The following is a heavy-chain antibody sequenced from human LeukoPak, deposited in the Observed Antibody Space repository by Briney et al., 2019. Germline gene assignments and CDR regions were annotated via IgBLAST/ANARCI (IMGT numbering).Heavy chain of an antibody. D-gene: IGHD6-13*01. CDR2: ISYDGSNK. CDR3: AKDQAAAGSY. Sequence: GGSLRLSCAASGFTFSGYGMHWVRQAPGKGLEWVAVISYDGSNKYYADSVKGRFTISRDNSKNTLYLQMNSLRAEDTAVYYCAKDQAAAGSYWGQGTLVTVSS. CDR1: GFTFSGYG. V-gene: IGHV3-30*18. J-gene: IGHJ4*02.